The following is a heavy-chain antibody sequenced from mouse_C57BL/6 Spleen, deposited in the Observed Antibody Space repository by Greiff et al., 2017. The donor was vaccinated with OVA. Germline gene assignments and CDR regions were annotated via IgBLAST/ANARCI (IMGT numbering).Heavy chain of an antibody. CDR3: ARWGNYQRYYAMDY. Sequence: VQLQQSGAELVKPGASVKLSCTASGFNIKDYYMHWVKQRTEQGLEWIGRIDPEDGETKYATKFQGKATITADTSSNTAYLQLSSLTSEDTAVYYCARWGNYQRYYAMDYWGQGTSVTVSS. CDR1: GFNIKDYY. J-gene: IGHJ4*01. V-gene: IGHV14-2*01. D-gene: IGHD2-1*01. CDR2: IDPEDGET.